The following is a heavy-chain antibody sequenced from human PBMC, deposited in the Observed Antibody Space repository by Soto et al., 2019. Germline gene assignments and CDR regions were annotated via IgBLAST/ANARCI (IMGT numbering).Heavy chain of an antibody. V-gene: IGHV3-48*02. J-gene: IGHJ6*02. CDR2: ISSSSSTI. D-gene: IGHD6-13*01. CDR3: ARDQGPAAGSRGMDV. Sequence: PGGSLRLSCAASGFTFSSYSMNWVRQAPGKGLEWVSYISSSSSTIYYADSVKGRLTISRDNAKNSLYLQMNSLRDEDTAVYYCARDQGPAAGSRGMDVWGQGTTVTVSS. CDR1: GFTFSSYS.